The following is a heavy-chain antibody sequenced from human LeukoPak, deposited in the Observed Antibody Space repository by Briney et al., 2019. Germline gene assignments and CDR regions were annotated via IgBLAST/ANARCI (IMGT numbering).Heavy chain of an antibody. J-gene: IGHJ2*01. D-gene: IGHD3-10*01. CDR2: ISSTGGST. Sequence: GGSLRISCAASGFTFSSYAVTWVRQAPGKGQEWVSAISSTGGSTFYADSVKGRFTISRDNSKNTLYLQMNSLRADDTAVYYCAKGGSYGPRYFDLWGRGTLLTVSS. V-gene: IGHV3-23*01. CDR1: GFTFSSYA. CDR3: AKGGSYGPRYFDL.